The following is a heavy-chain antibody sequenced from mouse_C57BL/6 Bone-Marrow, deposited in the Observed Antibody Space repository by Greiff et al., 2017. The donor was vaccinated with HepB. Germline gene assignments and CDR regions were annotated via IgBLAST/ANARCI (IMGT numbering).Heavy chain of an antibody. CDR3: AVLPY. Sequence: EVKLVESGGDLVKPGGSLKLSCAASGFTFSSYGMSWVRQTPDKRLEWVATISSGGSYTYYPDSVKGRFTISRDNAKNTLYLQMSSLKSEDTAMYYCAVLPYWGQGTTLTVSS. V-gene: IGHV5-6*02. CDR2: ISSGGSYT. J-gene: IGHJ2*01. CDR1: GFTFSSYG.